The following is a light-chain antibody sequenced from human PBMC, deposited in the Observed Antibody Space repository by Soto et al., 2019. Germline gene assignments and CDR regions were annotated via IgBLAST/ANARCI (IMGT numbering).Light chain of an antibody. Sequence: EIVLTQSPVTLSLSPGERATLSCRASQSVTTFLAWYQQKPGQAPRLLIYDASKRATGIPARFSCSGSGTDFTLTISSLEPEDFAVYYCQQRTNWPLTFGGGTKVEIK. CDR3: QQRTNWPLT. J-gene: IGKJ4*01. V-gene: IGKV3-11*01. CDR1: QSVTTF. CDR2: DAS.